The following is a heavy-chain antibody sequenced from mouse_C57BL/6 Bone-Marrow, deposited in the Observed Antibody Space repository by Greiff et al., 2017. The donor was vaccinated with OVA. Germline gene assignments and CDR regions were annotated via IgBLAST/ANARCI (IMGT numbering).Heavy chain of an antibody. CDR3: ARYYYGSSDNWYFDV. CDR2: IDPSDSYT. V-gene: IGHV1-69*01. J-gene: IGHJ1*03. CDR1: GYTFTSYW. D-gene: IGHD1-1*01. Sequence: QVQLQQPGAELVMPGASVKLSCKASGYTFTSYWMHWVKQRPGQGLEWIGEIDPSDSYTNYNQKFKGKSTLTVDKSSSTAYMQLSSLTSEDSAVYYCARYYYGSSDNWYFDVWGTGTTVTVSS.